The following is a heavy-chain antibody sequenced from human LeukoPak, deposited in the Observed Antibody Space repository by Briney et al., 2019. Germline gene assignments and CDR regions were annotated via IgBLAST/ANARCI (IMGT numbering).Heavy chain of an antibody. CDR1: GFTFDDYG. J-gene: IGHJ4*02. V-gene: IGHV3-20*01. D-gene: IGHD1-26*01. CDR2: INWNGGST. CDR3: ARGRELLLFDY. Sequence: PGGSLRLSCAASGFTFDDYGMSWVRQAPGKGLEWVSGINWNGGSTGYADSVKGRFTTSRDNAKNSLYLQMNSLRAEDTALYHCARGRELLLFDYWGQGTLVTVSS.